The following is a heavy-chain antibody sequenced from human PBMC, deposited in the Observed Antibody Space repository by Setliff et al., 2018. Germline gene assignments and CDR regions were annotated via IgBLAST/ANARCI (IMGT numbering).Heavy chain of an antibody. CDR2: IYPSDSDS. Sequence: GESLKISCKGSGYTFTNYWIAWVRQMPGKGLEWMGIIYPSDSDSRYSPSFQGQVTFSADRSINTAYLQWSGLKASDTAMYYCARTGAGELSLGAFDSWGQGTLVTVSS. J-gene: IGHJ4*02. CDR1: GYTFTNYW. CDR3: ARTGAGELSLGAFDS. D-gene: IGHD3-16*01. V-gene: IGHV5-51*01.